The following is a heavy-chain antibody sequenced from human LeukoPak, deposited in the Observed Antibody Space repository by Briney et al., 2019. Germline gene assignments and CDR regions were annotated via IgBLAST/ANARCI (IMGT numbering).Heavy chain of an antibody. V-gene: IGHV3-30-3*01. D-gene: IGHD1-14*01. Sequence: GGSLRLSCAASGFTFSSYAMHWVRQAPGKGLEWVAVISYDGSSKYYADSVKGRFTISRDNSKNTLYLQMNSLRAEDTAVYYCAREPPDNPWGQGTLVTVSS. CDR2: ISYDGSSK. CDR1: GFTFSSYA. J-gene: IGHJ5*02. CDR3: AREPPDNP.